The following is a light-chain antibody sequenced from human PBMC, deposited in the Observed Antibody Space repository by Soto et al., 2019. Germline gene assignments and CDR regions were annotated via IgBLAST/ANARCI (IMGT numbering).Light chain of an antibody. CDR2: KAS. J-gene: IGKJ1*01. V-gene: IGKV1-5*03. Sequence: DIQMTQSPSTLSGSVGDRVTITCRASQTISSWLAWYQQKPGKAPKLLIYKASTLRSGVPSRFSGSGCGTEFTLTISRLQADDFATYYCQHYNSYSEAFGQGTKVDIK. CDR3: QHYNSYSEA. CDR1: QTISSW.